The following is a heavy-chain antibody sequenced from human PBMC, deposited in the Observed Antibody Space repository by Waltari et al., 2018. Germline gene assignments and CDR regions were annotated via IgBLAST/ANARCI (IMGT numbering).Heavy chain of an antibody. CDR3: ATKDGIGDYYYMDV. D-gene: IGHD1-1*01. J-gene: IGHJ6*03. CDR1: GLTFSASG. CDR2: RRYDGSNK. Sequence: QVQLVESGGGVVQPGGSLRLSCTASGLTFSASGMHWVRQAPGKGLEWVAFRRYDGSNKYYSDSVKGRFTISRDNSKNTLFLQMNSLRVEDTSVYYCATKDGIGDYYYMDVWGKGATVTISS. V-gene: IGHV3-30*02.